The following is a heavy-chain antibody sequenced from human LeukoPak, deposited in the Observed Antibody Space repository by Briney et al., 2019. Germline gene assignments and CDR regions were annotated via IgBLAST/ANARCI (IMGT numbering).Heavy chain of an antibody. CDR3: ARGPTNWNYRKGVDY. D-gene: IGHD1-7*01. J-gene: IGHJ4*02. V-gene: IGHV4-34*01. Sequence: SETLSLTCAVYGGSFSGYYWSWIRQPPGKGLEGIGEINHSGSTNYNPSLKSRVTISVDTSKNQFSLKLSSVTAADTAVYYCARGPTNWNYRKGVDYWGQGTLVTVSS. CDR2: INHSGST. CDR1: GGSFSGYY.